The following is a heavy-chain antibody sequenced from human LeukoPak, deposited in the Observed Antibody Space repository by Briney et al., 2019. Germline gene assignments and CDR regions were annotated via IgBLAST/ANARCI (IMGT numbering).Heavy chain of an antibody. CDR1: GVTFSSYW. CDR3: ARDKIEGPTNFDR. D-gene: IGHD2-2*01. Sequence: GGSLRLSCAASGVTFSSYWMSWVRQAPGKGPEWVANIKQDGNEKYYVDSVKGRFTISRDNTENSLYLVMNSLRAEDTAVYYCARDKIEGPTNFDRWGQGTLVTVSS. V-gene: IGHV3-7*03. J-gene: IGHJ4*02. CDR2: IKQDGNEK.